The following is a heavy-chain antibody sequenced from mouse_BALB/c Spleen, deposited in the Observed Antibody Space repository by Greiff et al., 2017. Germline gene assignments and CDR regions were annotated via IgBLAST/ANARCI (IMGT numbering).Heavy chain of an antibody. Sequence: QVQLQQSGAELAKPGASVKMSCKASGYTFTSYWMHWVKQRPGQGLEWIGYINPSTGYTEYNQKFKDKATLTADKSSSTAYMQLSSLTSEDSAVYYCARGTANAMDYWGQGTSVTVSS. J-gene: IGHJ4*01. D-gene: IGHD1-2*01. CDR3: ARGTANAMDY. V-gene: IGHV1-7*01. CDR2: INPSTGYT. CDR1: GYTFTSYW.